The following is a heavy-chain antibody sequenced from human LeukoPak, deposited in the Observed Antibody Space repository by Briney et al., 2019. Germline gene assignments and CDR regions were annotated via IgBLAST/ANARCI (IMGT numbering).Heavy chain of an antibody. CDR2: IYYSGST. D-gene: IGHD3-3*01. CDR1: GGSVSSGSYY. J-gene: IGHJ5*02. V-gene: IGHV4-61*01. Sequence: SETLSLTCTVSGGSVSSGSYYWSWIRQPPGKGLEWIGYIYYSGSTNYNPSLKSRVAISVDTSKNQFSLKLSSVTAADTAVYYCARAPTITIFGVVIKQAWFDPWGQGTLVTVSS. CDR3: ARAPTITIFGVVIKQAWFDP.